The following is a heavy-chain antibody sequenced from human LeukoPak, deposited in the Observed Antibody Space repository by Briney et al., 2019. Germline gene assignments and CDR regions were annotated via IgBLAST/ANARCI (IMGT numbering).Heavy chain of an antibody. D-gene: IGHD6-13*01. CDR2: IRQDGGET. CDR1: GFTLSSHW. Sequence: GGSLRLSCAASGFTLSSHWMGWIRQAPGKGLEWVANIRQDGGETYYVDSVKGRFTISRDNAKNSLYQQMNSLRVEETAMYYCARWRQSSTWYWLDPWGQGTLVTVSP. V-gene: IGHV3-7*01. J-gene: IGHJ5*02. CDR3: ARWRQSSTWYWLDP.